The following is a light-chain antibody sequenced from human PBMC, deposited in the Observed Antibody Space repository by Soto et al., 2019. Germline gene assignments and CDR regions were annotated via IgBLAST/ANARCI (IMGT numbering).Light chain of an antibody. V-gene: IGKV3-20*01. Sequence: EIVMTQSPATLSVSPGERATLSCRASQRVGSSYLAWYQHKPDQAPRLLIYGASGRATGTPDRFSGSGSGTDFSLTISRLEPEDFAVYYCQQYGNSPWTFGQGTKVDIK. CDR3: QQYGNSPWT. CDR2: GAS. J-gene: IGKJ1*01. CDR1: QRVGSSY.